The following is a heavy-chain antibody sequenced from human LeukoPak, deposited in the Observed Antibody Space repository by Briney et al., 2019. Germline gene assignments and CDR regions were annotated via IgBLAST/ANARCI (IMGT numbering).Heavy chain of an antibody. Sequence: PSETPSLTCTVSGGSISSSYSYRGWIRQPPGKGLEWIGNIYYSGSTYYNPPLKSRGTISVDTSKNHFSLKLNSVTAADTAVYYCAKPSNYYGSATDAFDFWGQGTMVTVSS. J-gene: IGHJ3*01. D-gene: IGHD3-10*01. CDR1: GGSISSSYSY. CDR2: IYYSGST. CDR3: AKPSNYYGSATDAFDF. V-gene: IGHV4-39*07.